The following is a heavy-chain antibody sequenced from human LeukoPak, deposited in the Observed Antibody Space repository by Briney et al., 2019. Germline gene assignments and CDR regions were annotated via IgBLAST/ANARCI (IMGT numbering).Heavy chain of an antibody. CDR3: ARGRGQGYYHDSYYFDY. J-gene: IGHJ4*02. CDR1: GGSFSGYY. D-gene: IGHD3-22*01. CDR2: INHSGST. V-gene: IGHV4-34*01. Sequence: SETLSLTCAVYGGSFSGYYWSWIRQPPGKGLEWIGEINHSGSTNYNPSLKSRVTISVDTSKNQFSLKLSSVTAADTAVYYCARGRGQGYYHDSYYFDYWGQGTLVTVSS.